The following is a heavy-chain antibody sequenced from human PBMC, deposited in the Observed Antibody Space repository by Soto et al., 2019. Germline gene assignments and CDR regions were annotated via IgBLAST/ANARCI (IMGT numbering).Heavy chain of an antibody. Sequence: PGGSLRLSCAASGFTFSSYAMHWVRQAPGKGLEWVAVISYDGSNKYYADYVKGRFTISRDNSKNTLYLQMNSLRAEDTDVYYCAREPEYPREGSYFDYWGQGTLVTVSS. V-gene: IGHV3-30-3*01. CDR3: AREPEYPREGSYFDY. D-gene: IGHD2-2*01. CDR2: ISYDGSNK. CDR1: GFTFSSYA. J-gene: IGHJ4*02.